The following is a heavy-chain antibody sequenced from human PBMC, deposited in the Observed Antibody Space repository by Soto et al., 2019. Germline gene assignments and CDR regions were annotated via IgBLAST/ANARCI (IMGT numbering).Heavy chain of an antibody. V-gene: IGHV2-5*02. Sequence: QITLKESGPPLVKPTQTLTLTCTFSGFSLTTSGVGVGWIRQPPGKALEWLALIYWDDDKRYSPSLKSRLTITKDTSKNQVVLTMTNMDPVDTATYYCAHRRQQLALDYWGQGTLVTVSS. CDR3: AHRRQQLALDY. D-gene: IGHD6-13*01. CDR2: IYWDDDK. CDR1: GFSLTTSGVG. J-gene: IGHJ4*02.